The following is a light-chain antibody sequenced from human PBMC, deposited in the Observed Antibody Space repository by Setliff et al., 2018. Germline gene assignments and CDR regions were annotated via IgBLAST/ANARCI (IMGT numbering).Light chain of an antibody. J-gene: IGLJ2*01. CDR3: FLSYYGTVV. Sequence: QAVVTQEPSLTVSPGGTVTFTCGSSSGAVTNGHYPYWFQQRPGQAPTTLIYDTSNKYSWTPARFSGSLLGGKAALTLSGAQPEDEADYFCFLSYYGTVVFGGGTKVTVL. CDR2: DTS. CDR1: SGAVTNGHY. V-gene: IGLV7-46*01.